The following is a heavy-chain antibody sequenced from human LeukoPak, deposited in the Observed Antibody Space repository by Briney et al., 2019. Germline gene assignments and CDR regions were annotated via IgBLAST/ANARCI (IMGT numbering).Heavy chain of an antibody. CDR3: ARGAPKEIQLWLRLRGVAFDI. Sequence: PPETLSLTCAVYGGSFSGYYWSWIRQPPGKGLEWIGEINHSGSTNHNPSLKSRVTISVDTSKNQFSLKLNSVTAADTAVYYCARGAPKEIQLWLRLRGVAFDIWGQGTMVTVSS. CDR1: GGSFSGYY. D-gene: IGHD5-18*01. V-gene: IGHV4-34*01. CDR2: INHSGST. J-gene: IGHJ3*02.